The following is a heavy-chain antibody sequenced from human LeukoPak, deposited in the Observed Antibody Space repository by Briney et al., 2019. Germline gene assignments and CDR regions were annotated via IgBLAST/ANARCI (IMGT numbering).Heavy chain of an antibody. Sequence: ASVKVSSKASGYTFTSYYMHWVRQAPGQGLEWMGIINPSGGSTSYAQKFQGRVTMTRDMSTSTDYMELSSLRSEDTAVYYCARDNSVGDTAWWFDPWGQGTLVTVSS. V-gene: IGHV1-46*01. CDR1: GYTFTSYY. D-gene: IGHD1-26*01. CDR3: ARDNSVGDTAWWFDP. CDR2: INPSGGST. J-gene: IGHJ5*02.